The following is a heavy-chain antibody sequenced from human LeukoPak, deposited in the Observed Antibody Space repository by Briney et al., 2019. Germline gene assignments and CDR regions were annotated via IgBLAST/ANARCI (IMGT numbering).Heavy chain of an antibody. V-gene: IGHV3-7*01. CDR2: IKQDGSEK. CDR3: ARELSGSYGYDAFDI. Sequence: PGGSLRLSCAASGFTFSSYWMSWVRQAPVKGLEWVANIKQDGSEKYYVDSVKGRFTISRDNAKNSLYLQMNSLRAEDTAVYYCARELSGSYGYDAFDIWGQGTMVTVSS. D-gene: IGHD1-26*01. CDR1: GFTFSSYW. J-gene: IGHJ3*02.